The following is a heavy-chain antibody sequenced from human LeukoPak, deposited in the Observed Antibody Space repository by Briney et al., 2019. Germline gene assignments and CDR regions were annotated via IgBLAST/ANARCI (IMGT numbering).Heavy chain of an antibody. CDR2: ISGSGGST. D-gene: IGHD2-2*01. Sequence: PGGSLRLSCAASKFTFSSYAMTWVRQAPGKGLEWVSDISGSGGSTYYADSVRGRFTISRDNSKNTLYLQMNSLRAGDTAVYYCAKDAKYCSSPSCFFDYWGQGTLVTVSS. CDR3: AKDAKYCSSPSCFFDY. CDR1: KFTFSSYA. J-gene: IGHJ4*02. V-gene: IGHV3-23*01.